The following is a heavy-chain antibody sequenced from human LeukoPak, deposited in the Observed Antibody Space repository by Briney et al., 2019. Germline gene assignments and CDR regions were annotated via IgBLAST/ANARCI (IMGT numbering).Heavy chain of an antibody. Sequence: GGSLRLSCAASGFTFSSYAMNWVRQAPGKGLEWVSAISGSGGSTYYADSVKGRFTISRDNSKNTLYMKINSLRAEDTAVYYCAARYSSGWYYFAYWGQGTLVTVSS. V-gene: IGHV3-23*01. CDR1: GFTFSSYA. J-gene: IGHJ4*02. CDR3: AARYSSGWYYFAY. CDR2: ISGSGGST. D-gene: IGHD6-19*01.